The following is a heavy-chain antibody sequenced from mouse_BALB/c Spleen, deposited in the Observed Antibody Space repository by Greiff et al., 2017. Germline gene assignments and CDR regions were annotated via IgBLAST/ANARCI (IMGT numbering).Heavy chain of an antibody. D-gene: IGHD2-1*01. J-gene: IGHJ2*01. V-gene: IGHV3-6*02. CDR2: ISYDGSN. CDR3: WHGNYGSDY. CDR1: GYSITSGYY. Sequence: EVQVVESGPGLVKPSQSLSLTCSVTGYSITSGYYWNWIRQFPGNKLEWMGYISYDGSNNYNPSLKNRISITRDTSKNQFFLKLNSVTTEDTATYYCWHGNYGSDYWGQGTTLTVSS.